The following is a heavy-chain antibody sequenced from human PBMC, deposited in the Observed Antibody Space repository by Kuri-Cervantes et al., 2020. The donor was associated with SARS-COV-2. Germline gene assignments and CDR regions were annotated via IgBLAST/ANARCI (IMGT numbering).Heavy chain of an antibody. Sequence: GESLKISCAASGSTFSSFPMSWVRQAPGKGLEWVSGISGSGANTYYADSVKGWFTISRDNSKNTLYLQMNSLRAEDTAVYYCVKDSRVYYFDYWGQGTLVTVSS. CDR2: ISGSGANT. D-gene: IGHD2/OR15-2a*01. V-gene: IGHV3-23*01. J-gene: IGHJ4*02. CDR1: GSTFSSFP. CDR3: VKDSRVYYFDY.